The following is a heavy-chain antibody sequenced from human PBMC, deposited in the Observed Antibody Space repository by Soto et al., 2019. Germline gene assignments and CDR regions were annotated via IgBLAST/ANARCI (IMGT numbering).Heavy chain of an antibody. CDR1: GFTFNNAW. V-gene: IGHV3-15*01. D-gene: IGHD3-22*01. J-gene: IGHJ4*02. CDR2: IKGEADGGTT. CDR3: TTGLSNGYYNFDY. Sequence: PGGSLRLSCAASGFTFNNAWMSWVRQAPGKGLEWVGRIKGEADGGTTDYAAPVKGRITISRDHSKDTLYLQMNSLKTEDTAVYYCTTGLSNGYYNFDYWGQGTPVTVS.